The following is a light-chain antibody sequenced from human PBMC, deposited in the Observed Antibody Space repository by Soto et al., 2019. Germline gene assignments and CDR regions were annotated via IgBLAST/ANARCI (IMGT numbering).Light chain of an antibody. Sequence: EIVMTQSPATLSVSPGERATLSCRASQSVSSDLAWYHQKPGQAPRPLIYGASNRATGIPDRFSGSGSGTDFTLTISRLEPEDFAVYYCQQYGSSGTFGQGTKVDIK. CDR3: QQYGSSGT. CDR1: QSVSSD. V-gene: IGKV3-20*01. J-gene: IGKJ1*01. CDR2: GAS.